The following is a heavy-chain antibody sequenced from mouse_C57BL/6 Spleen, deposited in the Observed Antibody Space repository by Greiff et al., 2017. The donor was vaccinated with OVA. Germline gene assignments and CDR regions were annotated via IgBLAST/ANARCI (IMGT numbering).Heavy chain of an antibody. CDR1: GYTFTSYW. Sequence: EVQLQQSGTVLARPGASVKMSCKTSGYTFTSYWMHWVKQRPGQGLEWIGAIYPGNSDTSYNQKFKGKAKLTAVTSASTAYMELSSLTNEDSAVYYCTREGTTVVHYFDYWGQGTTLTVSS. CDR3: TREGTTVVHYFDY. J-gene: IGHJ2*01. CDR2: IYPGNSDT. D-gene: IGHD1-1*01. V-gene: IGHV1-5*01.